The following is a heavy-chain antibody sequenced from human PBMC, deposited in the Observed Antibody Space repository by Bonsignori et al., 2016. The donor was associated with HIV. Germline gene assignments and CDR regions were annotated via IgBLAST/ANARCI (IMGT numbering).Heavy chain of an antibody. Sequence: GESLKISCAASGFTVSSNYMSWVRQAPGKGLEWVSVIYSGGSTYYADSVKGRFTISRDNSKNTLYLQMNSLRAEDTAVYYCARGGGQLPFDYWGQGTLVTVSS. CDR3: ARGGGQLPFDY. CDR2: IYSGGST. D-gene: IGHD1-1*01. V-gene: IGHV3-53*01. J-gene: IGHJ4*02. CDR1: GFTVSSNY.